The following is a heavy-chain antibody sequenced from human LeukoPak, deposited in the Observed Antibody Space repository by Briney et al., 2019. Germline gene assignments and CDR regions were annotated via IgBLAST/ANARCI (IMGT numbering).Heavy chain of an antibody. CDR2: IGSSSNFI. Sequence: GGSLRLSCAASGFTFSSYTMNWVRQPPGKGLEWVSSIGSSSNFISYADSVKGRFTISRDNAKNSLYLQMNSVRAEDTAVYYCARPREDIVLVPASYWGQGTLVTVSS. J-gene: IGHJ4*02. V-gene: IGHV3-21*01. D-gene: IGHD2-2*01. CDR1: GFTFSSYT. CDR3: ARPREDIVLVPASY.